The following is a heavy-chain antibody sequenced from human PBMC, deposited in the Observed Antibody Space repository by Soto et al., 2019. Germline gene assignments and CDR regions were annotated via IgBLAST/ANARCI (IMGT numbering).Heavy chain of an antibody. D-gene: IGHD5-12*01. CDR3: AKGRNRDGYRALFDY. V-gene: IGHV3-23*01. J-gene: IGHJ4*02. CDR2: ISGSGGST. Sequence: GGSLRLSXAASGFTFSSYAMSWVRQAPGKGLEWVSAISGSGGSTYYADSVKGRFTISRDNSKNTLYLQMNSLRAEDTAVYYCAKGRNRDGYRALFDYWGQGTLVTVSS. CDR1: GFTFSSYA.